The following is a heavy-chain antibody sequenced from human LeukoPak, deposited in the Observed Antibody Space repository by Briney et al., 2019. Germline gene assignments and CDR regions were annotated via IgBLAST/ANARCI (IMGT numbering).Heavy chain of an antibody. CDR1: GGSISSGGYS. D-gene: IGHD6-13*01. V-gene: IGHV4-30-2*01. CDR3: ARDSGIAAAGTGGTFDY. Sequence: SETLSLTCAVSGGSISSGGYSWSWIRQPPGKGLEWIGYIYHSGGTYYNPSLKSRVTISVDRSKNQFSLKLSSVTAADTAVYYCARDSGIAAAGTGGTFDYWGQGTLVTVSS. CDR2: IYHSGGT. J-gene: IGHJ4*02.